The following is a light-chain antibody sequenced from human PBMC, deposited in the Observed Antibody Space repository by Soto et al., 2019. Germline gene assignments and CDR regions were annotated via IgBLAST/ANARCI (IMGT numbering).Light chain of an antibody. V-gene: IGKV3-15*01. CDR1: QSVSSN. J-gene: IGKJ1*01. CDR3: QQYNNWLWT. Sequence: EIVMTQSPATLSVSPGERATISCRASQSVSSNLAWYQQKPGQAPRLLIYGVSTRATGIPARFSGSGSGTEFTLTISSLQSEDFAVYYCQQYNNWLWTFGQGTKVDIK. CDR2: GVS.